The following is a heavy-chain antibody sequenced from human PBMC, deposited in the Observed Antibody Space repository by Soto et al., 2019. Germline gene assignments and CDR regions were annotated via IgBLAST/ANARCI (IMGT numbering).Heavy chain of an antibody. D-gene: IGHD4-17*01. CDR2: INPNSGGT. J-gene: IGHJ6*02. CDR1: GYTFTGYY. CDR3: ARDDYGDREYYYYYGMDV. Sequence: QVQLVQSGAEVKKPGASVKVSCKASGYTFTGYYMHWVRQAPGQGLEWMGWINPNSGGTNYAQKFQGWVTMTRDTSISTAYMELSRLRSDDTAVYYCARDDYGDREYYYYYGMDVWGQGTTVTVSS. V-gene: IGHV1-2*04.